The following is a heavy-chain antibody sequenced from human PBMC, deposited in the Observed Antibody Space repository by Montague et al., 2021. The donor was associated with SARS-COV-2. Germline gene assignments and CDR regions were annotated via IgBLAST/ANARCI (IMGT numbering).Heavy chain of an antibody. Sequence: SLRLSCAASGFTFSSYWMHWVRQAPGKGLVWVSRISSDGSSTSYADSVKGRFTISRGNAKNTLYLQMNSLRAEDTAVYYCARDTVRDYGDSGDYWGQGTLVTVAS. J-gene: IGHJ4*02. CDR1: GFTFSSYW. D-gene: IGHD4-17*01. CDR2: ISSDGSST. V-gene: IGHV3-74*01. CDR3: ARDTVRDYGDSGDY.